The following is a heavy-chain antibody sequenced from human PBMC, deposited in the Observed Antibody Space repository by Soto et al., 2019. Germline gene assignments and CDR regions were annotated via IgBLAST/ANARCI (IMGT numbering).Heavy chain of an antibody. CDR1: GGSISNYY. CDR2: IYSSGST. V-gene: IGHV4-59*01. Sequence: ESLSLTCTVSGGSISNYYWNWIRQSPGKGLEWIGYIYSSGSTHYNPSLQNRVTISIDTSKNQVSLKVNSVTAADTAVYYCARDHPHSYGVYYFDYWGQGTPVTVSS. J-gene: IGHJ4*02. D-gene: IGHD5-18*01. CDR3: ARDHPHSYGVYYFDY.